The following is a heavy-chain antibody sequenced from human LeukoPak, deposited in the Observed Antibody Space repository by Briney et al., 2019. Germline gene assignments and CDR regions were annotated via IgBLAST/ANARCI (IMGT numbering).Heavy chain of an antibody. D-gene: IGHD1-1*01. Sequence: SETLSLTCTVSGGSVSSGSYYWSWIRQPPGKGLEWIGYIYYSGRTNYNPSLKSRVTISVDTSKNQFSLKLSSVTAADTAVYYCARTDWNYFNGMDVWGQGTTVTASS. V-gene: IGHV4-61*01. CDR1: GGSVSSGSYY. CDR2: IYYSGRT. CDR3: ARTDWNYFNGMDV. J-gene: IGHJ6*02.